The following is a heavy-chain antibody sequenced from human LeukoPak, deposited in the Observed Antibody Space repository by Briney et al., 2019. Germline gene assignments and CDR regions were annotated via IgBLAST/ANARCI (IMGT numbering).Heavy chain of an antibody. J-gene: IGHJ4*02. CDR2: ISGSGGHT. CDR1: GFTFSSYA. CDR3: AKFRYHSNDNNYLDFNY. Sequence: PGGSLRLSCAASGFTFSSYAMGWVRQAPGKGRDCVSSISGSGGHTYFADSVRGRFTISRDNSKNTLDLQMNSLKVEDTAVYYCAKFRYHSNDNNYLDFNYWGQGTLVTVSS. V-gene: IGHV3-23*01. D-gene: IGHD3-22*01.